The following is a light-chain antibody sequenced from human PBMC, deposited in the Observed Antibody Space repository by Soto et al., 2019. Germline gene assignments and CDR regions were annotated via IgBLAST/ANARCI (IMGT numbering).Light chain of an antibody. CDR3: QQYKNWPHT. CDR2: GAS. J-gene: IGKJ2*01. V-gene: IGKV3-15*01. CDR1: QSLSSS. Sequence: EIVLTQSPATLSLSPGERATLSCGASQSLSSSQLAWYQQKPGQAPRLLIHGASTRATGIPARFSGSGSGTEFTLTINSLQSEDFAVYYCQQYKNWPHTFGQGTKVDI.